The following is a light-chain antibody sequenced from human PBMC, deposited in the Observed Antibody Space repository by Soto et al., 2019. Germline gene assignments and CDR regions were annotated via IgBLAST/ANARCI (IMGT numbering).Light chain of an antibody. V-gene: IGKV3-20*01. CDR2: GTS. CDR3: QQYSNSPIT. CDR1: QSVRNNN. Sequence: EIVLTQSPGTLSLSPGERASRSCRASQSVRNNNLTWYQQKAGQAPRLLIYGTSSRATGIPDRFSGSGSGTDFTLTISRLEPEDFAVYYCQQYSNSPITFGQGTRLEI. J-gene: IGKJ5*01.